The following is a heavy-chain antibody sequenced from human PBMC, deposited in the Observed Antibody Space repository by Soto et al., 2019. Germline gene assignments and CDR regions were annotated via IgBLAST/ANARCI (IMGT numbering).Heavy chain of an antibody. J-gene: IGHJ5*02. Sequence: QVQLQQWGAGLLKPSETLSLTCAVYGGSFSGYYWSWIRQPPGKGLEWIGEINHSGSTNYNPSLKSRVTISVDTSKNQLSLKLRSVTAADTAVYYCARGPSIAVAGISGLDPWGQGTLVTVSS. D-gene: IGHD6-19*01. CDR3: ARGPSIAVAGISGLDP. V-gene: IGHV4-34*01. CDR2: INHSGST. CDR1: GGSFSGYY.